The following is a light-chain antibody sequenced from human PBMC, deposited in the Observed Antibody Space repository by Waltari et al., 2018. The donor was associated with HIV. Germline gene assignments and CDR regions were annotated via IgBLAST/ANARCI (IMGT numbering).Light chain of an antibody. CDR2: DTN. J-gene: IGLJ3*02. CDR1: SSTIGHNF. Sequence: QSVLTQPPSVSAAPGQKVTISCSGSSSTIGHNFVSWYQQLPATAPKLLIYDTNKRPSGIPDRFSASKSGTSATLAITGLQTGDEAVYYCGTWDNNLSAFWVFGGGTKVTVL. CDR3: GTWDNNLSAFWV. V-gene: IGLV1-51*01.